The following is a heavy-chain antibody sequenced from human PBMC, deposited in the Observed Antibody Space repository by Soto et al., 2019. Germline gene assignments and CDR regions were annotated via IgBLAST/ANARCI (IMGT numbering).Heavy chain of an antibody. V-gene: IGHV4-34*01. CDR3: ARGSHGSGSISSEYFQH. Sequence: QVQLQQWGAGLLKPSETLSLTCAVYGGSFSGYYWSWIRQPPGKGLEWIGEINHSGSTNYNPSLKSRVTISVDTSKNQFSLKLSSVTAADTAVYYCARGSHGSGSISSEYFQHWGQGTLVTVSS. J-gene: IGHJ1*01. CDR2: INHSGST. D-gene: IGHD3-10*01. CDR1: GGSFSGYY.